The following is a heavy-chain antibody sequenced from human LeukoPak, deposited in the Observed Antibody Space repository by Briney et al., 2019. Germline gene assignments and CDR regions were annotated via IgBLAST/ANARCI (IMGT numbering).Heavy chain of an antibody. CDR3: ASGNEVTLDGFAI. D-gene: IGHD2-8*01. CDR1: GYSLSEIS. V-gene: IGHV1-24*01. CDR2: FETEDDEP. Sequence: ASVKVSCKVSGYSLSEISVHWIRQVPGRGLEWMGSFETEDDEPLYAQKFQGRVTMTEDTSTDTAYMELSSLSSEDTAVYYCASGNEVTLDGFAIWGQGTMVTVSS. J-gene: IGHJ3*02.